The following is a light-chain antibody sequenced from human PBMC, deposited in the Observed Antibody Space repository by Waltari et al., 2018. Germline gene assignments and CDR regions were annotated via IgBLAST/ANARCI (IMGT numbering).Light chain of an antibody. Sequence: NFMLTQPHSVSESPGKTVSISCTRSSGSIARNYVQWYQQRPGSAPTIVIYEDDQRPSGVPDRFSGSIDSSSNSASLTSSGLKTEDEADYYCQSYDAYVVFGGGTRLTVL. CDR1: SGSIARNY. CDR3: QSYDAYVV. J-gene: IGLJ2*01. V-gene: IGLV6-57*03. CDR2: EDD.